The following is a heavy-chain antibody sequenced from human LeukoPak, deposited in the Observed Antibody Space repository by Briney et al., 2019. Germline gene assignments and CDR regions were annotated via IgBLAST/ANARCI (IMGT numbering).Heavy chain of an antibody. CDR1: GFTFSSYA. V-gene: IGHV3-23*01. Sequence: HTGGSLRLSCAASGFTFSSYAMSWVRQAPGKGLEWVSAISGSGGSTYYADSVKGRFTISRDNSKNTLYLQMNSLRAEDTAVYYCAKDQEAVHAPFDYWGQGTLVTVSS. CDR2: ISGSGGST. D-gene: IGHD6-19*01. CDR3: AKDQEAVHAPFDY. J-gene: IGHJ4*02.